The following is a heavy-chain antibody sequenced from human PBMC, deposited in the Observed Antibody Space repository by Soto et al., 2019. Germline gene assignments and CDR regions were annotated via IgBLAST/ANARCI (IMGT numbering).Heavy chain of an antibody. CDR2: ISGLSSFI. CDR3: ARYRENRLADYYYYCMDV. D-gene: IGHD3-9*01. V-gene: IGHV3-21*06. CDR1: GFTFSRYG. Sequence: GVSLRLSCAASGFTFSRYGMNWVRQAPGKGLELVSSISGLSSFIYYADSVKGRFTVSRDNAKNSLFVQMNSLTAEDTAVYYCARYRENRLADYYYYCMDVWGQGNTVTVSS. J-gene: IGHJ6*02.